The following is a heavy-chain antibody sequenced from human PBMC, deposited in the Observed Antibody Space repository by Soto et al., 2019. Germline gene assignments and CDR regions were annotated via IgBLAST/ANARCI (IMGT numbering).Heavy chain of an antibody. CDR3: ASFPGGSFYFDY. Sequence: QVQLQQSGPGLVKPSQTLSLTCTVSGGSISSGGYYWSWIRQLPGTGLEWIGHIYYSGSTYYNPSLKSRIDISVDMSKNQFSLRLSSVTAADTAVYSCASFPGGSFYFDYWGQGTLVTVSS. CDR1: GGSISSGGYY. D-gene: IGHD1-26*01. V-gene: IGHV4-31*03. J-gene: IGHJ4*02. CDR2: IYYSGST.